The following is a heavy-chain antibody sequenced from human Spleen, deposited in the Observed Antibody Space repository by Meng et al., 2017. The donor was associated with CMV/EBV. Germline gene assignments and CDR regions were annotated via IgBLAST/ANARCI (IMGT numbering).Heavy chain of an antibody. V-gene: IGHV1-18*01. CDR1: GYTFRSYD. Sequence: ASVKVSCKAPGYTFRSYDIIWVRQAPGQGLEWMGWISVYNGDTKYAQKFQGRVTMTTDTSTSTAYMELRSLRSDDTAVYYCARERRGYCSSTSCYPYYGMDVWGQGTTVTVSS. CDR2: ISVYNGDT. J-gene: IGHJ6*02. D-gene: IGHD2-2*01. CDR3: ARERRGYCSSTSCYPYYGMDV.